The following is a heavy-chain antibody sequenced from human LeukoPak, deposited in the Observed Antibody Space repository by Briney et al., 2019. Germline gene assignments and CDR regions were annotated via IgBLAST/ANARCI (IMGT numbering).Heavy chain of an antibody. D-gene: IGHD5-18*01. CDR2: INSDGSST. CDR1: GFTFSNYR. J-gene: IGHJ4*02. V-gene: IGHV3-74*01. CDR3: AREGSYGQFDY. Sequence: GGSLRLSCAASGFTFSNYRMPWVRQAPGKGLVWVSRINSDGSSTSYADSVKGRFTISRDNAKNTLYLQMNRLRAEDTAVYYCAREGSYGQFDYWGQGTLVTVSS.